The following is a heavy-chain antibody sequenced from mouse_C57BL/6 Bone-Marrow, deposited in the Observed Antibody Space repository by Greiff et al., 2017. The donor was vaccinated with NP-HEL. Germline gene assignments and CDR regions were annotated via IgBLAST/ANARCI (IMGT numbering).Heavy chain of an antibody. Sequence: QVQLQQPGAELVRPGSSVKLSCKASGYTFTSYWMDWVKQRPGQGLEWIGNIYPSDSETHYNQKFKDKATLTVDKSSSTAYMQLSSLTAEDSAVYYCARFLYDFPFAYWGQGTLVTVTA. CDR1: GYTFTSYW. V-gene: IGHV1-61*01. J-gene: IGHJ3*01. CDR2: IYPSDSET. D-gene: IGHD2-3*01. CDR3: ARFLYDFPFAY.